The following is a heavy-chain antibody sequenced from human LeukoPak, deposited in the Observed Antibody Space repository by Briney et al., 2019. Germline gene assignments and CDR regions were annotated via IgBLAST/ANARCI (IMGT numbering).Heavy chain of an antibody. Sequence: ASVKVSCKASGYTFTSYGISCVRQAPGQGLEWRGCISAYNGNTNYAQKLQGRVTMTTDTSTSTAYMELRRLSSDDTAVYYCARGGYCSSTSCPNWFDPWGQGTLVTVSS. D-gene: IGHD2-2*01. CDR2: ISAYNGNT. V-gene: IGHV1-18*01. J-gene: IGHJ5*02. CDR3: ARGGYCSSTSCPNWFDP. CDR1: GYTFTSYG.